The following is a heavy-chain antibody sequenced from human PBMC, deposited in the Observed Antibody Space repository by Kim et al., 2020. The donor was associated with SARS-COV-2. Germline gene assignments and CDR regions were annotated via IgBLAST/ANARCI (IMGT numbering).Heavy chain of an antibody. J-gene: IGHJ4*02. V-gene: IGHV3-15*01. Sequence: GGSLRLSCAASGFTVSDAYMSWVRQAPGKGLEWVGRIKSKAGGGTTDYAAPVKGRFAISRDDSKNMLYLQMNSLKTEDTAVYYCITLSVIHKYWGQGTLVTVSS. CDR3: ITLSVIHKY. CDR2: IKSKAGGGTT. CDR1: GFTVSDAY. D-gene: IGHD3-22*01.